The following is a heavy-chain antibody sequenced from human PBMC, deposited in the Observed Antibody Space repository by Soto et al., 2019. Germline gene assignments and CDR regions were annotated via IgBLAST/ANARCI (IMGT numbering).Heavy chain of an antibody. D-gene: IGHD3-3*01. Sequence: SETLSLTCAVSGYSISSGYYWGWIRQPPGEGLEWIGSIYHSGSTYYNPSLKSRVTISVDTSKNQFSLKLSSVTAADTAVYYFTSPMTIFGEAYADFDIPDQATMITVSS. CDR3: TSPMTIFGEAYADFDI. CDR1: GYSISSGYY. CDR2: IYHSGST. J-gene: IGHJ3*02. V-gene: IGHV4-38-2*01.